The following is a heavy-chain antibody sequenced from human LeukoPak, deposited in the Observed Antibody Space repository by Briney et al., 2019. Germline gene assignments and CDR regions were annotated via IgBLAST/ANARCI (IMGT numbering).Heavy chain of an antibody. CDR2: ISGSGGST. J-gene: IGHJ4*02. CDR1: GFTFSSYS. D-gene: IGHD2-15*01. Sequence: GGSLRLSCAASGFTFSSYSMNWVRQAPGKGLEWVSTISGSGGSTNHADSVKGRFTISRDDSKNTLYLQMSSLRAEDTAVYYCAKSGLNRFDYWGQGTLVTVSS. V-gene: IGHV3-23*01. CDR3: AKSGLNRFDY.